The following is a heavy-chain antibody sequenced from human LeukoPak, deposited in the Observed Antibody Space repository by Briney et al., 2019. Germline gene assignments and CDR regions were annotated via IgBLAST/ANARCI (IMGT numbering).Heavy chain of an antibody. Sequence: PSQTLSLTCTVSGGSISSGDYYWRWIRQPPGKGLEWIGYIYYSGSTYYNPSLKSRVTISVDTSKNQFSLKLSSVTAADTAVYYCARERRVKSYYYDSSGYYDYWGQGALVTVSS. D-gene: IGHD3-22*01. J-gene: IGHJ4*02. CDR3: ARERRVKSYYYDSSGYYDY. V-gene: IGHV4-30-4*01. CDR1: GGSISSGDYY. CDR2: IYYSGST.